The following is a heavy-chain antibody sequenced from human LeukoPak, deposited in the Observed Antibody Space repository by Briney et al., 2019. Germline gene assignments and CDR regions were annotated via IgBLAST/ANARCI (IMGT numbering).Heavy chain of an antibody. Sequence: GESLKISCKVSGYIFTSDWIGWVRQVPGKGLEWMGIIHPGDSDTRYSPSFQGQVTFSADKSINTAYLQWSSLKASDTAIYYCARRACSGDSCFDYWGQGVLVTVSS. CDR1: GYIFTSDW. CDR2: IHPGDSDT. J-gene: IGHJ4*02. D-gene: IGHD2-15*01. V-gene: IGHV5-51*01. CDR3: ARRACSGDSCFDY.